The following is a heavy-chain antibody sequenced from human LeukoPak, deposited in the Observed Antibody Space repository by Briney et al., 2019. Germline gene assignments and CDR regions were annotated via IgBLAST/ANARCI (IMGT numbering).Heavy chain of an antibody. V-gene: IGHV3-48*02. CDR1: GFTFSSYS. J-gene: IGHJ6*02. CDR3: ARELSMDV. CDR2: ISSSSTII. Sequence: GGSLRLSCAASGFTFSSYSMDWVRRAPGKGLEWVSYISSSSTIIYYADSVKGRFTISRDNAKNSLYLQMNSLRDGDTAVYYCARELSMDVWGQGTTVTVSS.